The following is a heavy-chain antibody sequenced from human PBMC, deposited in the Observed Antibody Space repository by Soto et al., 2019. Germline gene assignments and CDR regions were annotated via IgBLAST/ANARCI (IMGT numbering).Heavy chain of an antibody. D-gene: IGHD6-19*01. Sequence: GGSLRLSCAASGFTFSSYGMHWVRQAPGKGLEWVAVISYDGSNKYYADSVKGRFTISRDNSKNTLYLQMNSLRAEDTAVYYCAKGSTLWLLIDYWGQGTLVTVPQ. CDR3: AKGSTLWLLIDY. V-gene: IGHV3-30*18. CDR2: ISYDGSNK. CDR1: GFTFSSYG. J-gene: IGHJ4*02.